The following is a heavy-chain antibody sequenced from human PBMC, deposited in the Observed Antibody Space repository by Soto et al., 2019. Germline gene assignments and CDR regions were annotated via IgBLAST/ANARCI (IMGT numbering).Heavy chain of an antibody. Sequence: PSETLSLTCAVYGGSFSGYYWSWIRQPPGKGLEWIGEINHSGSTNYNPSLKSRVTISVDTSKNQFSLKLSSVTAADTAVYYCARVGLDSGYDLSAFDIWGQGTMVTVSS. CDR1: GGSFSGYY. CDR2: INHSGST. J-gene: IGHJ3*02. D-gene: IGHD5-12*01. V-gene: IGHV4-34*01. CDR3: ARVGLDSGYDLSAFDI.